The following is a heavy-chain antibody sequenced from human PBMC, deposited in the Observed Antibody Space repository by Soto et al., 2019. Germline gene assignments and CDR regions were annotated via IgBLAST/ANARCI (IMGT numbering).Heavy chain of an antibody. Sequence: QLQLQESGPGLVKPSETLSLTCTVSGGSISSSSYYWGWIRQPPGKGLEWIGSIYYSGSTYYNPSLKSRVTISVDTSKNQFSLKLSSVTAADTAVYYCARHEPCGGDCLADYYYYYGMDVWGQGTTVTVSS. CDR3: ARHEPCGGDCLADYYYYYGMDV. D-gene: IGHD2-21*02. CDR1: GGSISSSSYY. CDR2: IYYSGST. V-gene: IGHV4-39*01. J-gene: IGHJ6*02.